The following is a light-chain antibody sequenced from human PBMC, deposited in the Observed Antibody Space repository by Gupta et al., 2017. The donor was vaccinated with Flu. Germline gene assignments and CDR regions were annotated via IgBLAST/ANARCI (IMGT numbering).Light chain of an antibody. CDR3: GTWDSSLSGGV. CDR2: DNN. V-gene: IGLV1-51*01. Sequence: QSVSTQPPSVSAAPGQTVTISCSGGSSNIGSNYVSWYQQLPGTAPKVLIYDNNRRPSGIPDRFSGSRSGTSATLGITGLQTGDEADYYCGTWDSSLSGGVFGGGTKLAVL. CDR1: SSNIGSNY. J-gene: IGLJ3*02.